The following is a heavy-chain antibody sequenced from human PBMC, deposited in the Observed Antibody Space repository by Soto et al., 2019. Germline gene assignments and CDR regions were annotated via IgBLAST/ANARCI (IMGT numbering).Heavy chain of an antibody. V-gene: IGHV3-53*04. CDR2: IYSGGST. J-gene: IGHJ4*02. Sequence: GGSLRLSCAASGFTVSSNYMSWVRQAPGKGLEWVSVIYSGGSTYYADSVKGRFTISRHNSKNTLYLQMNNLRAEDTAVYYCASGSDSSGYYFDYWGQGTLVTVSS. D-gene: IGHD3-22*01. CDR3: ASGSDSSGYYFDY. CDR1: GFTVSSNY.